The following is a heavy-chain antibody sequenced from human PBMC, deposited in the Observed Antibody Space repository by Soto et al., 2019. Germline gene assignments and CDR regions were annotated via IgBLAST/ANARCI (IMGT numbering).Heavy chain of an antibody. D-gene: IGHD3-9*01. CDR3: ARHSGNLRYFDSPYYFDY. V-gene: IGHV4-34*01. Sequence: TSETLSLPSAVDGGSFSGYYWSWIRQPPGKGLEWIGEINHSGSTNYNPSLKSRVTISVDTSKNQFSLKLSSVTAADTAVYYCARHSGNLRYFDSPYYFDYWGQGTLVTVSS. CDR1: GGSFSGYY. CDR2: INHSGST. J-gene: IGHJ4*02.